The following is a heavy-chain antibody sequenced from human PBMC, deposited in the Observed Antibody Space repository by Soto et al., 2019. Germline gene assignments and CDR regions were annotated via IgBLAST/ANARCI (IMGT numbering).Heavy chain of an antibody. Sequence: HVHLVQSGAEVKKPGSSVKVSCKASGGTFSPYTINWVRQAPGQGLEWMGRSIPFIGVTNHAQTFQDRVTITADKSTSTAYLEFRSLRSEDTAVYYCTRDWDSSVSTLEFGGHWGQGTLVTVSS. CDR2: SIPFIGVT. D-gene: IGHD3-10*01. V-gene: IGHV1-69*08. CDR1: GGTFSPYT. CDR3: TRDWDSSVSTLEFGGH. J-gene: IGHJ4*02.